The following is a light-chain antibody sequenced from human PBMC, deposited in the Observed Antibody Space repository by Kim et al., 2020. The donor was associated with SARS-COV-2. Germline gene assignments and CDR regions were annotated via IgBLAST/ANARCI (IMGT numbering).Light chain of an antibody. V-gene: IGKV3-11*01. Sequence: EIVLTQSPGTLSLSPGERATLSCRASHNINTDLGWYQQKPGQTPRLFIYDASNRTPGIPARISGSGSGTDFTLTFSSLEPEDSAVYYWQQRNKWPRTLGQGTKVDIK. CDR1: HNINTD. J-gene: IGKJ1*01. CDR2: DAS. CDR3: QQRNKWPRT.